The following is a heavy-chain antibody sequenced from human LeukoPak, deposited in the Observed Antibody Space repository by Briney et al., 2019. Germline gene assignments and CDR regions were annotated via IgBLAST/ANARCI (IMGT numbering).Heavy chain of an antibody. Sequence: TSETLSLTCTVSGASISNYYWSWIRQPPGKGLEWIGSIYYSGSTYYNPSLKSRVTISVDTSKNQFSLKLSSVTAADTAVYYCARDLRGIRYSYWYFDLWGRGTLVTVSS. CDR3: ARDLRGIRYSYWYFDL. D-gene: IGHD3-9*01. CDR1: GASISNYY. CDR2: IYYSGST. J-gene: IGHJ2*01. V-gene: IGHV4-39*07.